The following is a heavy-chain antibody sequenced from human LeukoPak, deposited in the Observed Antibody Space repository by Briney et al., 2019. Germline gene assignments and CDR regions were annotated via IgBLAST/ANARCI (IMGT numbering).Heavy chain of an antibody. Sequence: PGGSLRLSCAASGFTFSSYGMHWVRQAPGKGLEWVAFIRYDGSNKYYADSVKGRFTISRDNSKNTLYLQMNSLRAEDTAVYYCARMRSSSSKYFQHWGQGTLVTVSS. V-gene: IGHV3-30*02. D-gene: IGHD6-13*01. CDR2: IRYDGSNK. CDR3: ARMRSSSSKYFQH. J-gene: IGHJ1*01. CDR1: GFTFSSYG.